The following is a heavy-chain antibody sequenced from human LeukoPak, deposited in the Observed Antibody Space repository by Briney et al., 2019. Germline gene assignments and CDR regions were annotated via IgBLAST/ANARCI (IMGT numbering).Heavy chain of an antibody. J-gene: IGHJ4*02. V-gene: IGHV4-39*01. CDR2: IYYSGST. Sequence: SETLSLTCTVSGGSISSTTYYWGWIRRPPGKGLEWIGSIYYSGSTYYNPPLKSRVTVSVDTSKNQFSLILSSVTAADTAVYYCVRGSTLRHYQYWGQGTLVTVSS. CDR1: GGSISSTTYY. CDR3: VRGSTLRHYQY. D-gene: IGHD3-16*01.